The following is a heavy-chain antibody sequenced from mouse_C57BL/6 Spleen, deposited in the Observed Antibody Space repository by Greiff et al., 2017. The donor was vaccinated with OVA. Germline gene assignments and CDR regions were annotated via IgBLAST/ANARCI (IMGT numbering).Heavy chain of an antibody. D-gene: IGHD1-1*01. CDR2: LYPGSGST. Sequence: QVQLQQPGAELVKPGASVKMSCKASGYTFTSYWITWVKQRPGQGLEWIGDLYPGSGSTNYNEKFKSKATLTVDTSSSTAYMQLSSLTSEDSAVYYCARFPSPITTVVATDYWGQGTTLTVSS. CDR1: GYTFTSYW. J-gene: IGHJ2*01. V-gene: IGHV1-55*01. CDR3: ARFPSPITTVVATDY.